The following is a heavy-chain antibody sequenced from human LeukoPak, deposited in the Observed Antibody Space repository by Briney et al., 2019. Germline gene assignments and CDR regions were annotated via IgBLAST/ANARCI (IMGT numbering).Heavy chain of an antibody. V-gene: IGHV1-18*04. J-gene: IGHJ3*02. CDR2: ISAYNGNT. CDR3: ARNGHDAFDI. Sequence: ASVKVSCKASGYTFIDYYMHWVRQAPGQGLEWMGWISAYNGNTNYAQKLQGRVTMTTDTSTSTAYMELRSLRSDDTAVYYCARNGHDAFDIWGQGTMVTVSS. CDR1: GYTFIDYY.